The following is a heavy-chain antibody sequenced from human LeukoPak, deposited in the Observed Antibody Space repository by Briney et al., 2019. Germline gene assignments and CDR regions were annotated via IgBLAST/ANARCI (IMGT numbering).Heavy chain of an antibody. CDR2: INPNSGGT. CDR1: GYTFTGYY. V-gene: IGHV1-2*02. Sequence: DSVKVSCKASGYTFTGYYMHWVRQAPGQGLEWMGWINPNSGGTNYAQKFQGRVTMTRDTSISTAYMELSRLRSDDTAVYYCARAAEGVIVIGYYYMDVWGKGTTVTVSS. CDR3: ARAAEGVIVIGYYYMDV. D-gene: IGHD3-16*02. J-gene: IGHJ6*03.